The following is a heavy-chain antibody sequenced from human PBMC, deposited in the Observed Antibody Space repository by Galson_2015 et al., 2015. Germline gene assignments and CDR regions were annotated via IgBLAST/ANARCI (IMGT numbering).Heavy chain of an antibody. J-gene: IGHJ6*03. CDR1: GFTFSDYY. Sequence: SLRLSCAASGFTFSDYYMSWIRQAPGKGLEWVSYISSSGSTIYYADSVKGRFTISRDNAKNSLYLQMNSLRAEDTAVYYCATLPPNKYYYYYMDVWGKGTTVTVSS. CDR3: ATLPPNKYYYYYMDV. V-gene: IGHV3-11*01. CDR2: ISSSGSTI. D-gene: IGHD2/OR15-2a*01.